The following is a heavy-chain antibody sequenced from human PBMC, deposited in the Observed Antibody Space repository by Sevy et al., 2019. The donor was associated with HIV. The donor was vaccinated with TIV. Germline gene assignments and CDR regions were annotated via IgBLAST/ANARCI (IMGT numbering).Heavy chain of an antibody. D-gene: IGHD3-22*01. CDR2: ISSIAYGGTT. CDR3: TGSSSGYSANFDY. Sequence: GGSLRLSCTASGFTFGDYAMSWVRPAPGKGLEWVGFISSIAYGGTTEYAASVKGRFTISRDDSQSIAYLQMNSLKTEDTAVYYCTGSSSGYSANFDYWGQGTLVTVS. J-gene: IGHJ4*02. V-gene: IGHV3-49*04. CDR1: GFTFGDYA.